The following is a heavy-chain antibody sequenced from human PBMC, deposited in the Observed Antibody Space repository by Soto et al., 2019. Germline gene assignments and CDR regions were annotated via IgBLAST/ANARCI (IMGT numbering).Heavy chain of an antibody. V-gene: IGHV1-2*04. CDR2: INPNSGGT. Sequence: ASVKVSFKASGYTFTGYYMHWVRQAPGQGLEWMGWINPNSGGTNYAQKFQGWVTMTRDTSISTAYMELSRLRSDDTAVYYCARDRWYNWNDVRLDPWGQGTLVTVSS. J-gene: IGHJ5*02. CDR1: GYTFTGYY. D-gene: IGHD1-1*01. CDR3: ARDRWYNWNDVRLDP.